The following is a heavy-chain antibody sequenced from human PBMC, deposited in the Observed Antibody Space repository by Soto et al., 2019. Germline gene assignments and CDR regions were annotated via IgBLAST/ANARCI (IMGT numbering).Heavy chain of an antibody. CDR3: ARVERCSSGHRYCYYGMDV. J-gene: IGHJ6*02. D-gene: IGHD6-19*01. CDR1: GGTFSSYA. Sequence: QVQLVQSGAEVKKPGSSVKVSCKASGGTFSSYAISWVRQAPGQGLEWMGGIIPIFGTANYAQKFQGRVTITADESTSTADMELSSLRSEDTAVYYWARVERCSSGHRYCYYGMDVWGQGATVTVSS. CDR2: IIPIFGTA. V-gene: IGHV1-69*12.